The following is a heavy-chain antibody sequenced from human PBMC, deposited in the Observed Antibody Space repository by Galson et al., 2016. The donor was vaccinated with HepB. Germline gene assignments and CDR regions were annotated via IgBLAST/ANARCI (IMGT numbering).Heavy chain of an antibody. CDR1: GFIFSDYG. D-gene: IGHD3-16*01. CDR2: VWHDGSNI. CDR3: AKETSNWGQYYFDY. V-gene: IGHV3-33*06. J-gene: IGHJ4*02. Sequence: SLRLSCAASGFIFSDYGMHWVRQAPGKGLEWVAVVWHDGSNINYVDSVKGRFTISRDNFKNTLDLQMNSLRAGDTAVYYCAKETSNWGQYYFDYWGQGTLVSVSS.